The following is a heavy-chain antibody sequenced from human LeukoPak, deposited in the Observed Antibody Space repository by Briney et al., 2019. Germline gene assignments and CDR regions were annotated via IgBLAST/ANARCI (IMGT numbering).Heavy chain of an antibody. CDR2: IYYSGST. CDR1: GGSISSSSYY. Sequence: PSETLSLTCTVSGGSISSSSYYWGWIRQPPGKGLEWIGSIYYSGSTNYNPSLKSRVTISVDTSKNQFSLKLSSVTAADTAVYYCARGRDYYGSGSYPRYYFDYWGQGTLVTVSS. V-gene: IGHV4-39*07. D-gene: IGHD3-10*01. CDR3: ARGRDYYGSGSYPRYYFDY. J-gene: IGHJ4*02.